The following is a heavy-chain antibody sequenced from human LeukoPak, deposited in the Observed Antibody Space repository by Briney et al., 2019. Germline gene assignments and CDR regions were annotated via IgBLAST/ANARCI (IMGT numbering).Heavy chain of an antibody. Sequence: GGSLRLSCAASGFTFSSYGMHWVRQAPGKGPEWVAFIRCDGSNKYYADSVKGRFTISRDNSKNTLYLQMNSLRAEDTAVYYCAKDHSGSCFSWGQGTLVTVSS. CDR1: GFTFSSYG. J-gene: IGHJ4*02. CDR3: AKDHSGSCFS. D-gene: IGHD1-26*01. V-gene: IGHV3-30*02. CDR2: IRCDGSNK.